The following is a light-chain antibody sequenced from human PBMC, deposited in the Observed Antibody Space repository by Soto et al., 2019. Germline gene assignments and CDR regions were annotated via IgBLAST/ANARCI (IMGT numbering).Light chain of an antibody. CDR3: SSYTSSSTV. Sequence: SLLTHPSSVTRVAVEWISISSTGTSSDVGGYNYVSWYQQHPGKAPKLMIYDFSNRPSGVSNRFSGSKSGNTASLTISGLQAEDEADYYCSSYTSSSTVFGTGTKVTVL. CDR2: DFS. J-gene: IGLJ1*01. V-gene: IGLV2-14*01. CDR1: SSDVGGYNY.